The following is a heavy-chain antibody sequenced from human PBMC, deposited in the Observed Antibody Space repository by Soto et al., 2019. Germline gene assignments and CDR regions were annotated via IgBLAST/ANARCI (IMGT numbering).Heavy chain of an antibody. Sequence: QVQLVQSGAEVKKPGASVKVSCKASGYTFTHYGITWVRQAPGQGLEWMGWINSFSGDTNYPQKLQGRLTMTTDTSTNTVYMELRNLRSDDTAVYYCARDLHSGGKYWYFDIWSRGTLVTVSS. D-gene: IGHD2-15*01. CDR1: GYTFTHYG. J-gene: IGHJ2*01. CDR2: INSFSGDT. CDR3: ARDLHSGGKYWYFDI. V-gene: IGHV1-18*01.